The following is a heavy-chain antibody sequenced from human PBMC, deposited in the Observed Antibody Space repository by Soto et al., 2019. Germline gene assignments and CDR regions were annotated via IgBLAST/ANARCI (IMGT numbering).Heavy chain of an antibody. CDR2: ISWKSGRL. CDR3: AKDRTTQPWLYGLDV. V-gene: IGHV3-9*01. J-gene: IGHJ6*01. Sequence: EVQLVESGGGLVQPGRFLRLSCAASGFTFDDYAMHWVRQVPGTGLEWVSGISWKSGRLGYADSVKGRFTISRDNAKNSLYRDMYSLRAEYTSFYYCAKDRTTQPWLYGLDVWRQGTRVTLSS. CDR1: GFTFDDYA. D-gene: IGHD2-2*01.